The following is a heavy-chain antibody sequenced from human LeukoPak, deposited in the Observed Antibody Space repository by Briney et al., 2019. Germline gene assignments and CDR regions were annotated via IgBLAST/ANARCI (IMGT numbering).Heavy chain of an antibody. CDR2: IKQDGSEK. Sequence: GGSLRLSCAASGFTFSTSWMSGVRQAPGKGLEWVANIKQDGSEKYYVDSVKGRFTISRDNAKNTLYLQMNSLRAEDTAVYYCATSRSFDYWGQGTLVTVSS. V-gene: IGHV3-7*01. CDR3: ATSRSFDY. CDR1: GFTFSTSW. J-gene: IGHJ4*02. D-gene: IGHD1/OR15-1a*01.